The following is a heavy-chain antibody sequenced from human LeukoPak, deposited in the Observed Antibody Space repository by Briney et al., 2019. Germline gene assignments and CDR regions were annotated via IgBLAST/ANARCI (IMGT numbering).Heavy chain of an antibody. CDR2: IYYSGST. V-gene: IGHV4-59*01. J-gene: IGHJ4*02. CDR3: ARDIRYFDWSHLFDY. Sequence: PSETLSLTCTVSGGSISSYYWSWIRQPPGKGLEWIGYIYYSGSTNYNPSLKSRVTISVDTSKNQFSLKLSSVTAADTAVYYCARDIRYFDWSHLFDYWGQGTLVTVSS. CDR1: GGSISSYY. D-gene: IGHD3-9*01.